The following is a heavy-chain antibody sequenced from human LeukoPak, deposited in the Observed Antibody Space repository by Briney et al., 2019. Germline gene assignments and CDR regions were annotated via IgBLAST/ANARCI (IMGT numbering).Heavy chain of an antibody. Sequence: PSETLSLTCAVSGGSISSSNWWSWVRQPPGKGLEWIGEIYHSGSTNYNPSLKSRVTISVDKSKNQFSLKLSSVTAADTAVYYCARGGDIVVVVAARKRAPFDYWGQGTLVTVSS. D-gene: IGHD2-15*01. CDR3: ARGGDIVVVVAARKRAPFDY. CDR1: GGSISSSNW. V-gene: IGHV4-4*02. CDR2: IYHSGST. J-gene: IGHJ4*02.